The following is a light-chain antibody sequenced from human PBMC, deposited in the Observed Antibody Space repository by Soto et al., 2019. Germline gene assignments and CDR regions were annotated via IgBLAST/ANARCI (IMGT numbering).Light chain of an antibody. CDR3: QQANSPYS. Sequence: DIQMTQSPSSFSASVGDRVTITCRASHDVSSWLAWYQQKPGKAPRLLIYGASTLQSGVPSRFSGSGSGTDFTLTISSLQPEGLATYYCQQANSPYSFGQGTKLEIK. J-gene: IGKJ2*03. V-gene: IGKV1-12*01. CDR1: HDVSSW. CDR2: GAS.